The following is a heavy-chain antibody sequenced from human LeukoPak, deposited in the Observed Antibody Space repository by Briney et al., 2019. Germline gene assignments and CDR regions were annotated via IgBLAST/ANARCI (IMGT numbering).Heavy chain of an antibody. CDR1: GFTVSSNY. V-gene: IGHV3-66*01. D-gene: IGHD6-13*01. Sequence: PGGSLRLSCAASGFTVSSNYMSWVRQAPGKGLEWVSVIYSGGSTYYADSVKGRFTISRDNSKNTLYLQMNSLRAEDTAVYYCARDSPRGVFDYFQHWGQGTLVTVSS. CDR3: ARDSPRGVFDYFQH. J-gene: IGHJ1*01. CDR2: IYSGGST.